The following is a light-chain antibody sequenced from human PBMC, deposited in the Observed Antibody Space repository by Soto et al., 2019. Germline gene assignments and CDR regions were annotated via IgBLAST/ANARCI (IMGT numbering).Light chain of an antibody. CDR2: KVS. J-gene: IGLJ3*02. Sequence: QSALTQPASVSGSPRQSITISCTGTSSDVGDGDFVSWYQQRPGNAPKLMIYKVSNRPSGVSNRFSGSKSGNKASLTISGLQAEDEADYYCCSYTRSYTWVFGGGTKVTVL. CDR1: SSDVGDGDF. V-gene: IGLV2-14*01. CDR3: CSYTRSYTWV.